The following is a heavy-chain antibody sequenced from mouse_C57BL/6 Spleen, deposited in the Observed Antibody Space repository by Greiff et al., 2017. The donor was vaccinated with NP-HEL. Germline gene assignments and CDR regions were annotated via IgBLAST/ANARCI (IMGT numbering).Heavy chain of an antibody. CDR3: AREAGYYGSSYVLAY. Sequence: QVQLKESGAELARPGASVKLSCKASGYTFTSYGISWVKQRTGQGLEWIGEIYPRSGNTYYNEKFKGKATLTADKSSSTAYMELRSLTSEDSAVYFCAREAGYYGSSYVLAYWGQGTLVTVSA. D-gene: IGHD1-1*01. CDR1: GYTFTSYG. CDR2: IYPRSGNT. J-gene: IGHJ3*01. V-gene: IGHV1-81*01.